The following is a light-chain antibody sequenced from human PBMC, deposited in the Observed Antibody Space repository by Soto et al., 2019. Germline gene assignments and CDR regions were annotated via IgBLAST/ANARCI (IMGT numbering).Light chain of an antibody. CDR2: DAS. V-gene: IGKV3-11*01. J-gene: IGKJ2*01. CDR3: QQRSNWPPYT. Sequence: EIVLTQYAATLSLSPGQRATLSCRASQSVSSYLAWYQQKPGQAPRLLIYDASNRATGIPARFIGSGSETDFTLTISSLEPEDCAVYYCQQRSNWPPYTFGQGTKLEI. CDR1: QSVSSY.